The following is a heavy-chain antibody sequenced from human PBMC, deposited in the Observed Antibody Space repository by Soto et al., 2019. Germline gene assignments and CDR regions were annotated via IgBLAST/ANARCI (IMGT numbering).Heavy chain of an antibody. CDR3: ARSYSSWYMYKRGGLRQGAFDI. D-gene: IGHD6-13*01. CDR1: GFTFSDYY. Sequence: GGSLRLSCAASGFTFSDYYMSWIRQAPGKGLEWVSYISSSGSTIYYADSVKGRFTISRDNAKNSLYLQMNSLRAEDTAVYYCARSYSSWYMYKRGGLRQGAFDIWGQGTMVTVSS. J-gene: IGHJ3*02. CDR2: ISSSGSTI. V-gene: IGHV3-11*01.